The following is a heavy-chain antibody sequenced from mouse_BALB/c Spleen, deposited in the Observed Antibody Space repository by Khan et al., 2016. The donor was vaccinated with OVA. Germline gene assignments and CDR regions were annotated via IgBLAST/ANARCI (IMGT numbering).Heavy chain of an antibody. J-gene: IGHJ2*01. CDR1: GFTFSSYG. CDR2: INSNGGST. V-gene: IGHV5-6-3*01. CDR3: ARMARTIN. Sequence: EVELVESGGGLVQPGGSLKLSCAASGFTFSSYGMSWVRQTPDKRLELVATINSNGGSTYYPDSVKGRFTISRDTAKNTLYLQLSSLKSEDTDMYYCARMARTINWGQGTTLTVSS.